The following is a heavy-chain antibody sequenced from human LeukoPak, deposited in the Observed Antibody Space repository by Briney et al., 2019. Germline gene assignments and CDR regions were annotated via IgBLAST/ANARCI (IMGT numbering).Heavy chain of an antibody. J-gene: IGHJ6*03. Sequence: SETLSLTCTVSGGSISSYYWSWIRQPPGKGLEWIGYIYYSGSTNYNPSLKSRVTISVDTSKNQFSLKPSSVTAADTAVYYCARVAVSYYYHYMDVWGKGTTVTVSS. V-gene: IGHV4-59*01. CDR1: GGSISSYY. D-gene: IGHD6-19*01. CDR3: ARVAVSYYYHYMDV. CDR2: IYYSGST.